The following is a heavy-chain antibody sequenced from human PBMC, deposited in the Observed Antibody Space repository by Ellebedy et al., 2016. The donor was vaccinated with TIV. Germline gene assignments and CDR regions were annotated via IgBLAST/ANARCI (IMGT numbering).Heavy chain of an antibody. V-gene: IGHV1-8*01. J-gene: IGHJ4*02. D-gene: IGHD7-27*01. CDR2: MNPNNGHT. CDR1: GYTFTTYD. Sequence: ASVKVSXXASGYTFTTYDINWVRQATGQGLEWMGWMNPNNGHTGYAQKFQGRVTMTRDTSTSTAYMELSSLISEDTAVYYCARNPSKTGDFDNWGQGTLFTFSS. CDR3: ARNPSKTGDFDN.